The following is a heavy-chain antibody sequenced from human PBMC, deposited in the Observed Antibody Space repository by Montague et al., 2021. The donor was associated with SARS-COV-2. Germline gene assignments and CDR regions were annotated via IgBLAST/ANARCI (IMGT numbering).Heavy chain of an antibody. J-gene: IGHJ4*02. CDR1: GGSISTYY. Sequence: SETLSLTCTVSGGSISTYYWSWIRQPPGKGLEWIGRIYTNETTNYNPSLKSRVTMSVDTSKNQFSLQLTSVTAADTAVYYCARPHLGAGGQEAPFFFENWGQGTLVTVSS. CDR2: IYTNETT. D-gene: IGHD2-8*02. V-gene: IGHV4-4*07. CDR3: ARPHLGAGGQEAPFFFEN.